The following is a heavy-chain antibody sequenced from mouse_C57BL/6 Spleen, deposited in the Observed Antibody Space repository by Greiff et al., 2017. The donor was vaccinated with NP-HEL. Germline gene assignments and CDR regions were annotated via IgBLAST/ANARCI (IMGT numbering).Heavy chain of an antibody. CDR3: TRPTVVAGGY. V-gene: IGHV1-15*01. CDR2: IDPETGGT. Sequence: QVQLQQSGAELVRPGASVTLSCKASGYTFTDYEMHWVKQTPVHGLEWIGAIDPETGGTAYNQKFKGKAILTADKSSSTAYMELRSLTSEDSAVYYCTRPTVVAGGYWGQGTSVTVSS. J-gene: IGHJ4*01. CDR1: GYTFTDYE. D-gene: IGHD1-1*01.